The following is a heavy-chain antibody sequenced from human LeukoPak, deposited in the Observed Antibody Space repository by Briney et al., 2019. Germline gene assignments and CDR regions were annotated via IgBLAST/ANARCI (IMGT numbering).Heavy chain of an antibody. CDR1: GFTFSSYD. D-gene: IGHD3-10*01. CDR2: ISSSSTTI. CDR3: ARGMIRGVMDDY. J-gene: IGHJ4*02. V-gene: IGHV3-48*04. Sequence: GGSLRLSCAASGFTFSSYDMNWVRQAPGKGLEWVSHISSSSTTIYYADSVKGRFTISRDNAKNSLYLQMNSLRAEDTAVYYCARGMIRGVMDDYWGQGTLVTVSS.